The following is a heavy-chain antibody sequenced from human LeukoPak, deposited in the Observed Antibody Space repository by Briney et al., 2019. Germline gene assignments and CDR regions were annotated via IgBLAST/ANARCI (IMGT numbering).Heavy chain of an antibody. CDR2: ISNTGGST. V-gene: IGHV3-23*01. Sequence: GGSLRLSCAASGFTFSNYAMSWVRQAPGKGLEWVSFISNTGGSTYYADSVRGRFTISRDNPKNTLYLQMNSLRVEDTAVYFCAKRGVVIRVILVGFHKEANYFDSWGQGALVTVSS. CDR1: GFTFSNYA. CDR3: AKRGVVIRVILVGFHKEANYFDS. D-gene: IGHD3-22*01. J-gene: IGHJ4*02.